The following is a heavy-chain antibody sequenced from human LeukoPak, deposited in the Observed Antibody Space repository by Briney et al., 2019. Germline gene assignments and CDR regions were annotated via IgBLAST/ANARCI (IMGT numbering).Heavy chain of an antibody. CDR3: ARRGRIAAAGD. Sequence: GGSLRLSCAASGFTFSSYAMHWVRQAPGKGLEWVAVISYDGSNKYYADSVKGRFTISRDNSKNTLYLQMNSLRAEDTAVYYCARRGRIAAAGDWGQGTLVTVSS. CDR1: GFTFSSYA. CDR2: ISYDGSNK. J-gene: IGHJ4*02. V-gene: IGHV3-30-3*01. D-gene: IGHD6-13*01.